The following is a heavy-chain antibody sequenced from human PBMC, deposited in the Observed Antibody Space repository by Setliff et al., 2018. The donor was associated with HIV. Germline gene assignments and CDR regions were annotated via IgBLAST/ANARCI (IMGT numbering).Heavy chain of an antibody. CDR2: FIPMFGAA. V-gene: IGHV1-69*06. CDR3: ATELKGLHDSWSNSDPPFYFDN. D-gene: IGHD3-3*01. CDR1: GGAFSRNV. Sequence: GASVKVSCKASGGAFSRNVFSWVRQAPGQGLEWMGRFIPMFGAAKYAQRFQDRITITADRSTSTVHMELSSLRSEDAAVYYCATELKGLHDSWSNSDPPFYFDNWGQGTLVTVSS. J-gene: IGHJ4*02.